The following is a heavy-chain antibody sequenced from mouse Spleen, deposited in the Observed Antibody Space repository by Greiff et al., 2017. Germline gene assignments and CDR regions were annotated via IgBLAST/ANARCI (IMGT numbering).Heavy chain of an antibody. CDR1: GFTFSSYA. V-gene: IGHV5-6-5*01. CDR2: ISSGGST. Sequence: EVMLVESGGGLVKPGGSLKLSCAASGFTFSSYAMSWVRQTPEKRLEWVASISSGGSTYYPDSVKGRFTISRDNARNILYLQMSSLRSEDTAMYYCAREEVLFFAYWGQGTLVTVSA. D-gene: IGHD2-14*01. CDR3: AREEVLFFAY. J-gene: IGHJ3*01.